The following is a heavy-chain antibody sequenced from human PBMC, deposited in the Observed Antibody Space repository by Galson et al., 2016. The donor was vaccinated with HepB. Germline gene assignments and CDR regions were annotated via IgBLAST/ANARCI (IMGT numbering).Heavy chain of an antibody. V-gene: IGHV4-39*01. D-gene: IGHD3-16*01. CDR1: GASISSSPYF. CDR3: ARYMGAFHAPGIDC. Sequence: SETLSLTCTVSGASISSSPYFWGWIRQPPGKGLEWIGSFYYSGTTYYNPSLKSRATLSEDTSKNQFSLRLSSVTAADTAIYYCARYMGAFHAPGIDCWGQGILVIVSS. CDR2: FYYSGTT. J-gene: IGHJ4*02.